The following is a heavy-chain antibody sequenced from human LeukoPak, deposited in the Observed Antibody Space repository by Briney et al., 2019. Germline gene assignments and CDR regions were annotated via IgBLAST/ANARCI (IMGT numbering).Heavy chain of an antibody. D-gene: IGHD3-9*01. CDR2: ISGTGSHI. V-gene: IGHV3-21*01. J-gene: IGHJ4*02. CDR1: GFTFSVYS. Sequence: GGSLRLSCEASGFTFSVYSMNWVRQAPGKGLEWVSSISGTGSHIYSADSMKGRFIISRDNAKNSLYLQMNSLRAEDTAVYYCARTYYDILTGYNPYFDYWGQGILVTVSS. CDR3: ARTYYDILTGYNPYFDY.